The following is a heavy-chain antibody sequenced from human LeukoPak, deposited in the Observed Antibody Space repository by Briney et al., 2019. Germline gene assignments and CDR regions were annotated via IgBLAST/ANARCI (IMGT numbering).Heavy chain of an antibody. V-gene: IGHV3-21*01. CDR2: ISSSSSYI. J-gene: IGHJ4*02. D-gene: IGHD3-3*01. CDR3: ARDQFNSRGGGSGY. Sequence: GGSLRLSCAASGFTFSSYEMNWVRQAPGKGLEWVSSISSSSSYIYYADSVKGRFTISRDNAKNSLYLQMNSLRAEDTAVYYCARDQFNSRGGGSGYWGQGTLVTVSS. CDR1: GFTFSSYE.